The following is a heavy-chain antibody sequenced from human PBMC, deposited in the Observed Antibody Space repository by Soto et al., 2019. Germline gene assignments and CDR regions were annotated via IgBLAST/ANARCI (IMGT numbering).Heavy chain of an antibody. CDR3: ARDYLRTSHYYYGMDV. D-gene: IGHD2-2*01. CDR1: GYTFTSYG. CDR2: ISAYNGNT. J-gene: IGHJ6*02. Sequence: QVQLVQSGAEVKKPGASVKVSCKASGYTFTSYGISWVRQAPGQGLEWMGWISAYNGNTNYAQKLQGRVTMTTDTTTSTAYMELRSLRSDDTAVYYCARDYLRTSHYYYGMDVWGQGTTVTVSS. V-gene: IGHV1-18*01.